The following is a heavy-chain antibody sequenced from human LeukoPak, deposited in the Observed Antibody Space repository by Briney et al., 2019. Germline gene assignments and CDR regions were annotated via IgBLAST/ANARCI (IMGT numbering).Heavy chain of an antibody. D-gene: IGHD6-13*01. CDR2: INPSGGST. CDR1: GYTFTSYY. Sequence: GASVKVSCKASGYTFTSYYMHWVRQAPGQGLEWMGIINPSGGSTSYAQKFQGRVTMTRDTSTSTVYMELSSLRSEDTAVYYCARERGIAAAGFLGYFQHWGQGTLVTVSS. V-gene: IGHV1-46*01. J-gene: IGHJ1*01. CDR3: ARERGIAAAGFLGYFQH.